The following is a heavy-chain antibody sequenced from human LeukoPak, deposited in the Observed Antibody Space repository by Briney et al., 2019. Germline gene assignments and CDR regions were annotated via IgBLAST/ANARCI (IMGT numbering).Heavy chain of an antibody. CDR1: GFTVSSNY. D-gene: IGHD4-17*01. Sequence: GGSLRLSCAASGFTVSSNYMSWVRQAPGKGLEWVSVIYSGGSTYYADSVKGRFTISRDNSKNTLCLQMNSLRAEDTAVYYCARDGNDYGDYEYFQHWGQGTLVTVSS. CDR2: IYSGGST. CDR3: ARDGNDYGDYEYFQH. V-gene: IGHV3-53*01. J-gene: IGHJ1*01.